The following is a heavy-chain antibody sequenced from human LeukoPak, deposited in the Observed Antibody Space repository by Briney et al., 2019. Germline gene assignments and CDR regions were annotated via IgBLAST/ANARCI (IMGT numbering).Heavy chain of an antibody. CDR3: ARLEGVDYGEIDY. CDR1: GGSISSSSYY. D-gene: IGHD4-17*01. V-gene: IGHV4-39*01. Sequence: SETLSLTCTVSGGSISSSSYYWGWIRLPPGKGLEWIGSIYYSGSTYYNPSLKSRVTISVDTSKNQFSLKLSSVTAADTAVYYCARLEGVDYGEIDYWGQGTLVTVSS. J-gene: IGHJ4*02. CDR2: IYYSGST.